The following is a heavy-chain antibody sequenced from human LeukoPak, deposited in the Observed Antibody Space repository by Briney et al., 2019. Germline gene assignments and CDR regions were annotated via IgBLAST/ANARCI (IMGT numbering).Heavy chain of an antibody. CDR1: GFTFSSYA. CDR3: ARDSGMYSSGWYVYFQH. Sequence: PGGSLRLSCAASGFTFSSYAMSWVRQAPGKGLEWVSTISGSGDSTYSADSVKGRFTISRDNSKNTLYLQMNSLRAEDTAVYYCARDSGMYSSGWYVYFQHWGQGTLVTVSS. J-gene: IGHJ1*01. D-gene: IGHD6-19*01. V-gene: IGHV3-23*01. CDR2: ISGSGDST.